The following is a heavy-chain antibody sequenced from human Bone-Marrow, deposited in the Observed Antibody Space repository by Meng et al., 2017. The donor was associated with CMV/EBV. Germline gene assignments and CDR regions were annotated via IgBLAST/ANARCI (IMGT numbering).Heavy chain of an antibody. V-gene: IGHV6-1*01. Sequence: SSISAACNWLRQSPSRGLEWLGMTYYKSKWYNDYAVSVKSRITINPDTSKNQFSLQLNSVTPEDTALYYCARGSGSYYDMHSFDYWGQGTLVTVSS. CDR1: SSISAA. CDR3: ARGSGSYYDMHSFDY. D-gene: IGHD1-26*01. J-gene: IGHJ4*02. CDR2: TYYKSKWYN.